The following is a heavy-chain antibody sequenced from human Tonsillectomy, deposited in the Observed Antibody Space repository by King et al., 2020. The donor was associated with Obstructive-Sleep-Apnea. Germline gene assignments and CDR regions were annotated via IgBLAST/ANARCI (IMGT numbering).Heavy chain of an antibody. V-gene: IGHV3-7*01. CDR3: ARDITMVRGVITDYFDY. J-gene: IGHJ4*02. D-gene: IGHD3-10*01. CDR2: IKQDGSEK. Sequence: VQLVESGGGLVQPGGSLRLSCAASGFTFSSYWMSWVRQAPGKGLEWVANIKQDGSEKYYVDSVKGRFTISRVNAKNSLYLQMNSLRAEDTAVYYCARDITMVRGVITDYFDYWGQGTLVTVSS. CDR1: GFTFSSYW.